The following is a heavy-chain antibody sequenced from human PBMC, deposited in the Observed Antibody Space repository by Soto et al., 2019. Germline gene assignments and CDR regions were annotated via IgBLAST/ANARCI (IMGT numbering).Heavy chain of an antibody. D-gene: IGHD1-1*01. CDR1: GFTFSTYS. V-gene: IGHV3-23*01. Sequence: PGGSLRLSCAAYGFTFSTYSMSWVRQAPGKGLEWVSIISGNSVTIAYADSAKGRFTISRDNSKNMLYLQMGSLRAEDTAVYYCATGIGNPSYFAYWGQGTLVTVSS. CDR3: ATGIGNPSYFAY. J-gene: IGHJ4*02. CDR2: ISGNSVTI.